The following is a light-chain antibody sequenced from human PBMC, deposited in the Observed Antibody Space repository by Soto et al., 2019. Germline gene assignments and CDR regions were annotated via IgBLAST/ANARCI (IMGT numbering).Light chain of an antibody. CDR3: QQYYRPWT. CDR2: WAS. V-gene: IGKV4-1*01. CDR1: QSVLYSSNNKNY. Sequence: DIVMTQSPDSLAVSLGERATINCKSSQSVLYSSNNKNYLAWYQQKPGQPPKLLIYWASTRESGVPDRFSGSGSGTDFTLTISSQQAEDVAIYYCQQYYRPWTFGQGNKVEIK. J-gene: IGKJ1*01.